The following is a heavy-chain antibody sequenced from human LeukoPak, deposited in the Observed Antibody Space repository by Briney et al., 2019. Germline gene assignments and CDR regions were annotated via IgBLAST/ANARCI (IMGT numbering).Heavy chain of an antibody. D-gene: IGHD5-24*01. V-gene: IGHV3-74*01. J-gene: IGHJ4*02. Sequence: GGSLRLSCAASGLTFRSHWMHWVRQAPGKGLVWVSRIKGDETYTNHADSVKGRFTISRDNAKNTLYLQMTSLRVEDTAIYYCVRDGDVYNFDHWGQGTLVTVSS. CDR2: IKGDETYT. CDR3: VRDGDVYNFDH. CDR1: GLTFRSHW.